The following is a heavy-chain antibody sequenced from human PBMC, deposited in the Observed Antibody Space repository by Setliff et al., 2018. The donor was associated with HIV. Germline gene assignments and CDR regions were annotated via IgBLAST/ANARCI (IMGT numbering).Heavy chain of an antibody. CDR3: AREEKLSAVAGTMYYYYAMDV. CDR1: GGSIRSDSYY. CDR2: IYSSGNT. D-gene: IGHD6-19*01. V-gene: IGHV4-61*02. J-gene: IGHJ6*02. Sequence: PPETLSLTCTVSGGSIRSDSYYWTWIRQPAGEGLEWIGRIYSSGNTNYNPSLESRVTISVDTSKNQFSLKLSSVTAADTAVYYCAREEKLSAVAGTMYYYYAMDVWGQGTTVTVSS.